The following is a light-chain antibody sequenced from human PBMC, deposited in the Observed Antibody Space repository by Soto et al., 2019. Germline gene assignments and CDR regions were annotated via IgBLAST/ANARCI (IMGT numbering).Light chain of an antibody. CDR1: QNIRNF. CDR3: QQSSDTLIT. V-gene: IGKV1-39*01. J-gene: IGKJ4*01. CDR2: TSS. Sequence: DIQMTQSPASLSTSVGDTVSITCQASQNIRNFLNWYQWRPGTGPRLLIYTSSTLQRGVPSRGGGAGSGTEVTLTISSLQPEDVATYFCQQSSDTLITFGGGTKVDIK.